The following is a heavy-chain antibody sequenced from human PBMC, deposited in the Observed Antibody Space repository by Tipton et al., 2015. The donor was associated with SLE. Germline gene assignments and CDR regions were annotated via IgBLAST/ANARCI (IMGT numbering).Heavy chain of an antibody. CDR3: TTDHYYGSGSYSTFDY. Sequence: SLRLACAASGFTFSNAWMSWVRQAPGKGLEWVGRIKSKTDGGTTDYAAPVKGRFTISRDDSKNTLYLQMNSLKTEDTAVYYCTTDHYYGSGSYSTFDYWGQGTLVTVSS. CDR2: IKSKTDGGTT. V-gene: IGHV3-15*01. CDR1: GFTFSNAW. J-gene: IGHJ4*02. D-gene: IGHD3-10*01.